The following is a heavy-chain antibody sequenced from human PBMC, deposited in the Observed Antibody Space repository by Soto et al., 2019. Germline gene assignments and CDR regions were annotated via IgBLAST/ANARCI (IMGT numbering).Heavy chain of an antibody. J-gene: IGHJ4*02. V-gene: IGHV1-18*01. D-gene: IGHD3-3*01. Sequence: ASVKVSCKASGYTFTSYGISWVRQAPGQGLEWMGWISAYNGNTNYAQKLQGRVTMTTDTSTSTAYMELRSLRSDDTAVYYCARRSENFWSGYYFDYWGQGTLVTVSS. CDR1: GYTFTSYG. CDR3: ARRSENFWSGYYFDY. CDR2: ISAYNGNT.